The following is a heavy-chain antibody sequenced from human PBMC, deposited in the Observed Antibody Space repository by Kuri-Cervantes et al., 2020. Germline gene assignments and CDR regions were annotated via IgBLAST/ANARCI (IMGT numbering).Heavy chain of an antibody. D-gene: IGHD2-8*01. V-gene: IGHV1-46*01. Sequence: ASVKVFCKASGYTLTSYYMHWVRQVPGQGLEWMGIINPSGGSTSYAQKFQGRVTMTRDTSTSTVYMELSSLRSEDTAVYYCARGRDIVPSMDVWGQGTTVTVSS. J-gene: IGHJ6*02. CDR2: INPSGGST. CDR1: GYTLTSYY. CDR3: ARGRDIVPSMDV.